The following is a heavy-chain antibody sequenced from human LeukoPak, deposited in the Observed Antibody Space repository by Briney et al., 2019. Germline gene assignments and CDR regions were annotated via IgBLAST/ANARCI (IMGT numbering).Heavy chain of an antibody. D-gene: IGHD2-21*01. J-gene: IGHJ5*02. CDR3: ARAPIVVVPNWFDP. Sequence: ASVKVSCKASGYTFTSYGISWVRQAPGQGLEWMGWISAYNGNTNYAQKLQGRVTMTTDTSTSTAYMELRSLRSDDTAVYYCARAPIVVVPNWFDPWGQGTLVTVSS. V-gene: IGHV1-18*01. CDR1: GYTFTSYG. CDR2: ISAYNGNT.